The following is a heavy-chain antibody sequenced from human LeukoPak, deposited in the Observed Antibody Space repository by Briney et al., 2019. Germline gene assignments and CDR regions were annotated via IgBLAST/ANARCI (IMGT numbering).Heavy chain of an antibody. Sequence: GESLKISCEASGYRFTTYWIGWVRPVPGKGLEWMGIIYSGDSDTRYSPSFQGQVTTSADKSISTAYLQWSSLKASDTAMYYCARQHGSGSYYSRAIDYWGQGTLVTVSS. V-gene: IGHV5-51*01. CDR1: GYRFTTYW. D-gene: IGHD3-10*01. J-gene: IGHJ4*02. CDR3: ARQHGSGSYYSRAIDY. CDR2: IYSGDSDT.